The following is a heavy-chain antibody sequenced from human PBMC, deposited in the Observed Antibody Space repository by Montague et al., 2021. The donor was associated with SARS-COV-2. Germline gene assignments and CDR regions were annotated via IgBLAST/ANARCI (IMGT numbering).Heavy chain of an antibody. D-gene: IGHD3-22*01. V-gene: IGHV4-34*01. CDR1: GGSFSGYY. J-gene: IGHJ3*02. Sequence: SETLSLTCAVYGGSFSGYYWSWIRQPPGKGLEWIGEINHSRSITSNPYLKSRVTISVDTTKNQFSLTLSSVTAADTAVSYCARVPDYYDSSGYYFDAFDIWGQGTMVTVSS. CDR3: ARVPDYYDSSGYYFDAFDI. CDR2: INHSRSI.